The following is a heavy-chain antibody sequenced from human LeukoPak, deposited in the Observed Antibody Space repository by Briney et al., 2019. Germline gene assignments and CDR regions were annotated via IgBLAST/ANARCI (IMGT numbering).Heavy chain of an antibody. CDR3: ARDAVHGSNVYIWFDL. Sequence: ASVKVSCKASGYTFASYGISWVRQAPGQGLEWMGWISAYNGNTNYAQKFQGGVTMTTDTSTSTAYMEVRSLRSDDTAVYYCARDAVHGSNVYIWFDLWGQGTLVTVSS. CDR2: ISAYNGNT. V-gene: IGHV1-18*01. D-gene: IGHD1-26*01. CDR1: GYTFASYG. J-gene: IGHJ5*02.